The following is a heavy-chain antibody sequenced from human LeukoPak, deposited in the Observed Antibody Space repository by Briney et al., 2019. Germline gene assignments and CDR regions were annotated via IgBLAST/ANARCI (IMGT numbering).Heavy chain of an antibody. D-gene: IGHD1-14*01. CDR3: AQGNHFDY. V-gene: IGHV3-7*03. CDR1: GFTFSSYW. J-gene: IGHJ4*02. CDR2: IKRDGSGK. Sequence: GGSLRLSCAASGFTFSSYWMSWVRQAPGKGLEWVANIKRDGSGKFYVDSVKGRFTISRDNAKNSLYLQMNSLSAEDMAIYYCAQGNHFDYWGQGTLVTVSS.